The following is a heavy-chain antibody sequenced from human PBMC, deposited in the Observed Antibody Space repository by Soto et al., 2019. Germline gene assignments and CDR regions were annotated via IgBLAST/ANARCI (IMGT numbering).Heavy chain of an antibody. Sequence: SETLSLTCAVYGGSFSYYYWSWIGQSPGKGLEWIGEISPSGTTKYNPSLKSRVIISMHTSTNQFSLYLSSVTAADTAVYYCTRGRLYYDSGTYANWGQGTLVTVSS. J-gene: IGHJ1*01. CDR2: ISPSGTT. CDR3: TRGRLYYDSGTYAN. D-gene: IGHD3-10*01. V-gene: IGHV4-34*01. CDR1: GGSFSYYY.